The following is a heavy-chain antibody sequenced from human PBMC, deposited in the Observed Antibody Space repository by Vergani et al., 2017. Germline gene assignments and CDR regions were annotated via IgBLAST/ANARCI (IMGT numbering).Heavy chain of an antibody. Sequence: QVQLQESGPGLVKPSETLSLTCTVSGGSISSYYWSWIRQPTGKGLEWRGYIYYSGSTNYNPSLKSRVTISVDTSNNQFSLKLSSVTAADTAVYYCARHPRLSYCGGDCYPNWYFDLWGRGTLVTVSS. CDR2: IYYSGST. V-gene: IGHV4-59*08. J-gene: IGHJ2*01. D-gene: IGHD2-21*02. CDR3: ARHPRLSYCGGDCYPNWYFDL. CDR1: GGSISSYY.